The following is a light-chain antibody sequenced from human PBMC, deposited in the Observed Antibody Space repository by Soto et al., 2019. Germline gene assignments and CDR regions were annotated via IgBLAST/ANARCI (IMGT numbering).Light chain of an antibody. J-gene: IGLJ1*01. CDR1: RSAVGGSNF. CDR2: DVA. CDR3: VSYTSSTTHV. V-gene: IGLV2-14*03. Sequence: QSSLRHPASVSDSPGHSITISCTGARSAVGGSNFVSWYPQHPGKPPTLIIYDVANRPSGVSNRFSGSKSGSTASLIIYTPHTEDEADYYCVSYTSSTTHVFGTGTKITIL.